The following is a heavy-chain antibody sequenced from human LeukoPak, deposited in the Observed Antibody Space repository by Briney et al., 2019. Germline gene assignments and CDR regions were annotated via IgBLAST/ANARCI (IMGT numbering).Heavy chain of an antibody. D-gene: IGHD1-1*01. V-gene: IGHV3-66*01. CDR1: GFTFSSYG. CDR2: IYSGGST. Sequence: GGTLRLSCAASGFTFSSYGMSWVRQPPGKGLEWVSVIYSGGSTYYADSVKGRFTISRDNSKNTLYLQMNSLRAEDTAVYYCARGLGNDGIFDYWGQGTLVTVSS. CDR3: ARGLGNDGIFDY. J-gene: IGHJ4*02.